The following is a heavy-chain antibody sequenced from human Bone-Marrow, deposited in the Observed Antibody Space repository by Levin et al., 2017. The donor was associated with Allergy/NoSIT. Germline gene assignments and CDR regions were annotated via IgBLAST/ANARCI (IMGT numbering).Heavy chain of an antibody. CDR2: IYWDGDK. CDR1: GFSFSTSGVG. J-gene: IGHJ4*02. CDR3: AHRMRYYGSASHYSLPLYYFDY. Sequence: KVSGPTLVKPPETLTLTCTFSGFSFSTSGVGVGWFRQPPGKALEWLAVIYWDGDKRYRPSLENRLTISKDTSKNQVFLTMTDLDPVDTATYYCAHRMRYYGSASHYSLPLYYFDYWGQGFLVTVSS. D-gene: IGHD3-10*01. V-gene: IGHV2-5*02.